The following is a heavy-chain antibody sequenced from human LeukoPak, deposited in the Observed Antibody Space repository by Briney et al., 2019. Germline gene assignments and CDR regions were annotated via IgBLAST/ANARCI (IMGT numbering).Heavy chain of an antibody. D-gene: IGHD4-17*01. CDR1: GFTFSSYG. V-gene: IGHV3-33*06. CDR3: AKGGESDYGDHFDY. Sequence: GGSLRPSCAASGFTFSSYGMHWVRQAPGKGLEWVAVIWYDGSNKQYADSVKGRFTISRDNSKNTLYLQMNSLRAEDTAVYYCAKGGESDYGDHFDYWGQGTLVTVSS. J-gene: IGHJ4*02. CDR2: IWYDGSNK.